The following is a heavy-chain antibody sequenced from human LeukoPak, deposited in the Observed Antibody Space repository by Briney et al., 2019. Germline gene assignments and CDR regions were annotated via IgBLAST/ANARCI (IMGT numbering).Heavy chain of an antibody. D-gene: IGHD3-3*02. CDR3: ASFVFALNSYYYYGMDV. J-gene: IGHJ6*02. CDR1: GFTFSAYS. V-gene: IGHV3-21*01. CDR2: ISSSSTYI. Sequence: GSLRLSCAASGFTFSAYSMNWVRQAPGKGLEWVSSISSSSTYIYYADSVKGRFTISRDNAKNSLYLQMGSLRAEDTAVYYCASFVFALNSYYYYGMDVWGQGTTVTVSS.